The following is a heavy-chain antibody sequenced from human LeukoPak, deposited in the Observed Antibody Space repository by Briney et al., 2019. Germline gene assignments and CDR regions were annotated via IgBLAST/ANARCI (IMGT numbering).Heavy chain of an antibody. J-gene: IGHJ4*02. V-gene: IGHV1-2*02. CDR2: INPNSGGT. CDR1: GYTFTGYY. D-gene: IGHD6-25*01. CDR3: ARVEPAAYCFDY. Sequence: EASVKVSCKASGYTFTGYYMHWVRQAPGQELEWMGWINPNSGGTNYAQKFQGRVTMTRDTSISTAYMELSRLRSDDTAVYYCARVEPAAYCFDYWGQGTLVTVSS.